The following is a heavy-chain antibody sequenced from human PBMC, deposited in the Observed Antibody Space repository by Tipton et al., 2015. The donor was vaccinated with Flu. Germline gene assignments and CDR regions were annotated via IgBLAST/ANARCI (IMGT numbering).Heavy chain of an antibody. CDR3: AKVLFGWVET. Sequence: TLSLTCAVSGGSISTSYWSWLRQPAGKGLEWIGRISTSGSTNYNASLESRVTMSRDTSKNHFSLRLSSVTAADTAVYYCAKVLFGWVETWAQGTLVTVSS. J-gene: IGHJ5*02. CDR1: GGSISTSY. V-gene: IGHV4-4*07. CDR2: ISTSGST. D-gene: IGHD3-16*01.